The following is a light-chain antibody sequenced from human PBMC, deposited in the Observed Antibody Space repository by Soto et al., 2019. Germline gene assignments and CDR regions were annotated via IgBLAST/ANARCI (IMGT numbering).Light chain of an antibody. J-gene: IGKJ1*01. CDR1: QSISSY. V-gene: IGKV1-39*01. Sequence: DIPMTQSPSSLSASVGDRVTITCRASQSISSYLSWYQQKPGKAPKLLIYAASSLHSGVPSRFSASGSGTDCTLTISSLQPEDFATYECQQSYSTPWTFGQGTKVEIK. CDR3: QQSYSTPWT. CDR2: AAS.